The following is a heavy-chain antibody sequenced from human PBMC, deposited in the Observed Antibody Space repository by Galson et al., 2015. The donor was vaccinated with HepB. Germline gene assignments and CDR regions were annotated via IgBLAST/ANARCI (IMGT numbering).Heavy chain of an antibody. D-gene: IGHD3-9*01. J-gene: IGHJ6*02. CDR1: GYTFTSYG. CDR3: ARDSFRDILTGYYYYYGMDV. CDR2: ISAYNGNT. Sequence: SVKVSCKASGYTFTSYGISWVRQAPGQGLEWMGWISAYNGNTNYAQKLQGRVTMTTDTSTGTAYMELRSLRSDDTAVYYCARDSFRDILTGYYYYYGMDVWGQGTTVTVSS. V-gene: IGHV1-18*04.